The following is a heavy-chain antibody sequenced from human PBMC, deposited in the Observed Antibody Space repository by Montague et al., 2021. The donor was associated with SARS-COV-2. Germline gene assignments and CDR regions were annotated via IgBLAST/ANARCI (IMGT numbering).Heavy chain of an antibody. V-gene: IGHV4-38-2*02. Sequence: SETLSLTCTVSGYSISSGDYWGWIRQPPGKGLEWIGSIYHSGSTYYNPSLKSRVTISVDTSTSQFSLRLSSVTAADTAVYYCARDVGCYDFWSGRARKSSDNWGQGTPVTVSS. CDR2: IYHSGST. D-gene: IGHD3-3*01. CDR3: ARDVGCYDFWSGRARKSSDN. J-gene: IGHJ1*01. CDR1: GYSISSGDY.